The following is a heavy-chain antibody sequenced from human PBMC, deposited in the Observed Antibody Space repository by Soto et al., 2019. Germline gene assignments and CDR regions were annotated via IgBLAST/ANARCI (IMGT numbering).Heavy chain of an antibody. Sequence: EASVKVSCKASGYTFTSYAMHWVRQAPGQRLEWMGWINAGNGNTKYSQKFQGRVTITRDTSASTAYMELSSLRSEDTAVYYCARVGRVTLGGYFQHWGQGTLVTVSS. V-gene: IGHV1-3*01. CDR3: ARVGRVTLGGYFQH. D-gene: IGHD2-21*02. CDR2: INAGNGNT. J-gene: IGHJ1*01. CDR1: GYTFTSYA.